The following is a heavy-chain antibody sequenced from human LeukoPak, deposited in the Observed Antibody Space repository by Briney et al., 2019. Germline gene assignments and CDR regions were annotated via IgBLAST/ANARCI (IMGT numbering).Heavy chain of an antibody. CDR2: INPDGSEK. CDR1: GFTFSTYW. J-gene: IGHJ4*02. D-gene: IGHD2-8*01. V-gene: IGHV3-7*01. Sequence: GGSLRLSCAASGFTFSTYWMTWVRQAPGKGLEWVANINPDGSEKYYAESVRGRFTISRDNGKNSLNMEMNGLRAEDTALYYCARAIVLPVAAGDHYDSWGQGTLVTVSS. CDR3: ARAIVLPVAAGDHYDS.